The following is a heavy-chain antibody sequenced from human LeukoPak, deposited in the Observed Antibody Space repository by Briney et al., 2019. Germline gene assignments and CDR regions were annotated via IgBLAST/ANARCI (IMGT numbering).Heavy chain of an antibody. V-gene: IGHV4-30-4*01. Sequence: SETPSLTCTVSGGSISSGDYYWSWIRQPPGKGLEWIGYIYYSGSTYYNPSLKSRVTISVDTSKNQFSLKLSSVTAADTAVYYCARGGVAYIDYWGQGTLVTVSS. D-gene: IGHD3-10*01. CDR2: IYYSGST. J-gene: IGHJ4*02. CDR3: ARGGVAYIDY. CDR1: GGSISSGDYY.